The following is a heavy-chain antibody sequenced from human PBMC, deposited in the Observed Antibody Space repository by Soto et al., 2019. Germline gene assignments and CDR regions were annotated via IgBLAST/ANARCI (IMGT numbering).Heavy chain of an antibody. D-gene: IGHD3-22*01. J-gene: IGHJ1*01. CDR1: GFTVSSNS. Sequence: EVQLVESGGGLIQPGGSLRLSCAASGFTVSSNSMSWVRQAPGKGLEWVSVIYSGGSTYYADSVKGRFTISRDNSTNTLNLQMNSLRAEDTAVYYCARDRVESGYPEYFQHWGQGTLVTVSS. V-gene: IGHV3-53*01. CDR2: IYSGGST. CDR3: ARDRVESGYPEYFQH.